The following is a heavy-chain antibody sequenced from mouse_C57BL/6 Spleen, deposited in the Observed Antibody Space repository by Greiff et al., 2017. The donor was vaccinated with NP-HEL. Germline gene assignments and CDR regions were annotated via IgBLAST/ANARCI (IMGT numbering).Heavy chain of an antibody. V-gene: IGHV1-85*01. J-gene: IGHJ1*03. CDR3: ARVVYGSSYWYFDV. D-gene: IGHD1-1*01. Sequence: QVQLQQSGPELVKPGASVKLSCKASGYTFTSYDINWVKQRPGQGLEWIGWIYPRDGSPKYNEKFKGKATLTVTTSSSPAYMERHSLTSEDSAVYFCARVVYGSSYWYFDVWGTGTTVTVSS. CDR1: GYTFTSYD. CDR2: IYPRDGSP.